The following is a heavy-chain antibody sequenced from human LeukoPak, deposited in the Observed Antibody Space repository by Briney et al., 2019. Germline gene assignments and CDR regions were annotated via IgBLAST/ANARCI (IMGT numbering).Heavy chain of an antibody. J-gene: IGHJ4*02. CDR1: GYTFTSYA. V-gene: IGHV7-4-1*02. CDR2: LNTNTGNP. Sequence: ASVKVSCKASGYTFTSYAMNWVRQAPGQGLEWMGWLNTNTGNPTYAQGFTRRFVFSLDTSLSTAYLQISSLKPEDTAVYYRARDRGGLAPFDYWGQGTLVTVSS. CDR3: ARDRGGLAPFDY. D-gene: IGHD3-16*01.